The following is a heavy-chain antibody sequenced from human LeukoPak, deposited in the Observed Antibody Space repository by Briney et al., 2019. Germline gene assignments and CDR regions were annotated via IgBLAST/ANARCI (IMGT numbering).Heavy chain of an antibody. Sequence: SETLSLTCTVSGASISSAYWSWIRQPPGKGLEWIGYIYSSGITNYNPSLKSRVTISVDTSQNLFSLKLTSVTAAETAVYYCARRGPYDTSGYAFDIWGPGTVVTVSS. CDR2: IYSSGIT. D-gene: IGHD3-22*01. CDR1: GASISSAY. CDR3: ARRGPYDTSGYAFDI. J-gene: IGHJ3*02. V-gene: IGHV4-59*01.